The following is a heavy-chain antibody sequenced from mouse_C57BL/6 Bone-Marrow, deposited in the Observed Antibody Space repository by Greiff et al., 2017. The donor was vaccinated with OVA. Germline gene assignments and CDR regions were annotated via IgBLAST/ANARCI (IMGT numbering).Heavy chain of an antibody. CDR2: IDPSDSYT. CDR3: ARHNYYGSSWYFDV. Sequence: QVQLQQPGAELVRPGTSVKLSCKASGYTFTSYWMHWVKQRPGQGLEWIGVIDPSDSYTNYNQKFKGKATLTVDTSSSTAYMQLSSLTSEDSAVYYGARHNYYGSSWYFDVWGTGTTVTVSS. J-gene: IGHJ1*03. D-gene: IGHD1-1*01. V-gene: IGHV1-59*01. CDR1: GYTFTSYW.